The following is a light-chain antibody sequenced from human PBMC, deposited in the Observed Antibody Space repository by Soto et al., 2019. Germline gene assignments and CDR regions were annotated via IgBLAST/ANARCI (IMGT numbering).Light chain of an antibody. J-gene: IGLJ2*01. CDR3: QSSDFSLRGSVV. V-gene: IGLV1-40*01. CDR1: SSNIGEGYD. CDR2: ANS. Sequence: QSVLTQPPSVSGAPGQRVTISCTGSSSNIGEGYDVHWYQQLPGTAPKLVIYANSNRPSGIPDRFSGSKSGSSASLAITGLQAEDEADDYCQSSDFSLRGSVVFGGGTKLTVL.